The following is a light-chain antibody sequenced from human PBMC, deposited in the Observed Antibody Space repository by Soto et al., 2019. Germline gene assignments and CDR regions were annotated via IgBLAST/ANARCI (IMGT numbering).Light chain of an antibody. V-gene: IGLV2-14*01. CDR2: EVS. J-gene: IGLJ2*01. Sequence: QSALTQPASVSGSPGQSITISCTGTSRDVGGYNYVSWYQQHPGNAPKLMIYEVSNRPSGVSNRFSGSKSDNTASLTISGLQAEDEADYYCSSYTSSSTVIFGGGTKLTVL. CDR1: SRDVGGYNY. CDR3: SSYTSSSTVI.